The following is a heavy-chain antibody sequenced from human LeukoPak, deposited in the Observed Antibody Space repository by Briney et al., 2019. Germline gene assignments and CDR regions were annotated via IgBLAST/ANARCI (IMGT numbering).Heavy chain of an antibody. CDR2: ISDGGST. CDR3: VGHCCSSPSKRTFDI. V-gene: IGHV4-39*01. Sequence: PSETLSLTCTVSGDSIRSSDYYWGCIRQSPGKGLEWIGTISDGGSTYYNPSLKSRIIISVDTSKNQFSLQLSSVTAADTAVYYCVGHCCSSPSKRTFDIWGQGTLVAVSS. CDR1: GDSIRSSDYY. D-gene: IGHD2-15*01. J-gene: IGHJ3*02.